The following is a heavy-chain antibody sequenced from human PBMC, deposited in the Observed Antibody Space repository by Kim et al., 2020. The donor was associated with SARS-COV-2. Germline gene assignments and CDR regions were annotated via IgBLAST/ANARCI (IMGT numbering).Heavy chain of an antibody. D-gene: IGHD6-19*01. CDR3: ASAYSSGWFGYYFDY. CDR1: GGTFSSYA. Sequence: SVKVSCKASGGTFSSYAISWVRQAPGQGLEWMGGIIPIFGTANYAQKFQGRVTITADESTSTAYMELSSLRSEDTAVYYCASAYSSGWFGYYFDYWGQGTLVTVSS. J-gene: IGHJ4*02. V-gene: IGHV1-69*13. CDR2: IIPIFGTA.